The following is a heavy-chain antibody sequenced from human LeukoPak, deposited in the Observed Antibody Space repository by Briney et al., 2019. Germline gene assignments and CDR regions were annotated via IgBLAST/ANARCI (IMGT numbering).Heavy chain of an antibody. V-gene: IGHV1-8*02. CDR1: GYTFMSYD. Sequence: ASVKVSCKASGYTFMSYDFNWVRQATGQGLEWMGWMHPNSGNTGYAQKFQGRVTMTRNSSISTVYMELSSLTSEDTAIYYCARGRYDSSGSYYFDYWGQGTLVTVSS. CDR2: MHPNSGNT. J-gene: IGHJ4*02. D-gene: IGHD3-22*01. CDR3: ARGRYDSSGSYYFDY.